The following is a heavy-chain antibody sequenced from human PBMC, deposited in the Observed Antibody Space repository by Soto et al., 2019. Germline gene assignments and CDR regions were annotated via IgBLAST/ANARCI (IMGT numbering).Heavy chain of an antibody. Sequence: EVQLVESGGGLVQPGKALRLSCAASGLTFSKYWTHWDRQAPGKGPVWVSYISSEGTTTDYADSVKGRFTISRDNAKNTLYRQMDGLRGEDTAVYYCAIQDCTNDVCLEAAVTLGGALDYWGQSAQVTVSS. D-gene: IGHD2-8*01. CDR1: GLTFSKYW. CDR2: ISSEGTTT. J-gene: IGHJ4*02. CDR3: AIQDCTNDVCLEAAVTLGGALDY. V-gene: IGHV3-74*01.